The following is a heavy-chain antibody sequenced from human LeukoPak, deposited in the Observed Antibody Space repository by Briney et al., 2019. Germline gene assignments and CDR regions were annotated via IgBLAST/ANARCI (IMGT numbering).Heavy chain of an antibody. CDR3: ARGHYDFWSGPFDN. J-gene: IGHJ4*02. CDR2: INQDGSEK. V-gene: IGHV3-7*01. D-gene: IGHD3-3*01. Sequence: PGGSLRLSCGASGFTFDDYWMSWVRQAPGQGLEWVANINQDGSEKYYLDSAKGRFTISRDTSKNTLYLQMDSLRADDTAVYYCARGHYDFWSGPFDNWGQGTLVTVSS. CDR1: GFTFDDYW.